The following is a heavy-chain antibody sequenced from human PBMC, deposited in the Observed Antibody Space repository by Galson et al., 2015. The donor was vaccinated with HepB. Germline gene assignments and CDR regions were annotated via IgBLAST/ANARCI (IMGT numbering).Heavy chain of an antibody. D-gene: IGHD1-14*01. CDR1: GFAFSTYA. CDR2: INNFKDGGGA. V-gene: IGHV3-23*01. J-gene: IGHJ4*02. CDR3: TTDLRRGSEY. Sequence: SLRLSCAASGFAFSTYAMSWVRQAPGKGLEWVSGINNFKDGGGAYHADSAKGRFTVTRDDSRNTLYLKINSLTAEDTAVYYCTTDLRRGSEYWGQGTLVTVSS.